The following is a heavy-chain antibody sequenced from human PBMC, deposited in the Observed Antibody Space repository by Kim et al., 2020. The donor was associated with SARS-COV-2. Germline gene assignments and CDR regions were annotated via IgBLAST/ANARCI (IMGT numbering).Heavy chain of an antibody. J-gene: IGHJ3*02. Sequence: SVKGRFTISRENAKNSLYLQMNSLRAGDTAVYYCARGPRTGDWLFYAFDIWGQGTMVTVSS. D-gene: IGHD3-9*01. V-gene: IGHV3-13*01. CDR3: ARGPRTGDWLFYAFDI.